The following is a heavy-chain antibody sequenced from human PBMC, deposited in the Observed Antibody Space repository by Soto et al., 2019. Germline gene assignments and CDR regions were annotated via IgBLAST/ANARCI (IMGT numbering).Heavy chain of an antibody. J-gene: IGHJ6*02. CDR2: ISGSGGST. CDR1: GFTFSSYA. D-gene: IGHD3-16*02. Sequence: GGSLRLSCAASGFTFSSYAMSWVRQAPGKGLEWVSAISGSGGSTYYADSVKGRFTISRDNAKNTLYLQMDSLRAEDTALYYCARGFRWGMDVWGQGTTVTVSS. CDR3: ARGFRWGMDV. V-gene: IGHV3-23*01.